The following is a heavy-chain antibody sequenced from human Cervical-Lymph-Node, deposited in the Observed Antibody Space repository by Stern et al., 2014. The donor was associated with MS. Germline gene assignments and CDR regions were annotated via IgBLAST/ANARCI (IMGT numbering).Heavy chain of an antibody. Sequence: QVQLQESGPGLVKPSQTLSLTCTVSGGSISSGDYYWSWIRQPPGKGLEWIGYIYYSGSTYYNPSLKSRVTISVDTSKNQFSLKLSSVTAADTAVYYCAREGSGYSYYYYYYGMEVWGQGTTVTVSS. V-gene: IGHV4-30-4*01. CDR1: GGSISSGDYY. CDR2: IYYSGST. J-gene: IGHJ6*02. D-gene: IGHD3-3*01. CDR3: AREGSGYSYYYYYYGMEV.